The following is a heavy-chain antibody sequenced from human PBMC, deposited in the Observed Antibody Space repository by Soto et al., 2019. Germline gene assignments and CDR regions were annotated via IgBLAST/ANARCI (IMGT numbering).Heavy chain of an antibody. Sequence: PGGSLRLSCAASGFTFSSYWMSWVRQAPGKGLEWVANIKQDGSEKYYVDSVKGRFTISRDNAKNSLYLQMNSLRAEDTAVYYCARIGGSLGYYYGMDVRGQGTTVTVSS. CDR2: IKQDGSEK. CDR1: GFTFSSYW. V-gene: IGHV3-7*05. CDR3: ARIGGSLGYYYGMDV. D-gene: IGHD2-15*01. J-gene: IGHJ6*02.